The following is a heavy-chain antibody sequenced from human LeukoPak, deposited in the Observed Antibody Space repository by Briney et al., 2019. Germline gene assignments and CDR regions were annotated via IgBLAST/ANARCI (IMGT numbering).Heavy chain of an antibody. Sequence: GGSLRLSCAASGFTFSSYAMHWVRQAPGKGLEWVAVISYDGSNKYYADSVKGRFTISRDNSKNTLYLQMNSLRAEDTAVYYCARSRAPWLPKGMDVWGQGTTVTVSS. J-gene: IGHJ6*02. D-gene: IGHD5-18*01. CDR2: ISYDGSNK. V-gene: IGHV3-30-3*01. CDR3: ARSRAPWLPKGMDV. CDR1: GFTFSSYA.